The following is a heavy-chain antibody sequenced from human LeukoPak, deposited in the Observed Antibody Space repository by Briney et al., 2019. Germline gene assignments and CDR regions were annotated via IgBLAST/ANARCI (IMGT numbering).Heavy chain of an antibody. J-gene: IGHJ3*02. CDR3: ARHAGSNGAIDI. Sequence: GESLKISCKGSGYNFTGYWIGWVRQMPGKGLEWMGMIYPADSDRKYSPSVKGQVTISADKCTNTAYLQWSSLKASDTAMYYCARHAGSNGAIDIWGQGTMVTASS. CDR2: IYPADSDR. CDR1: GYNFTGYW. V-gene: IGHV5-51*01. D-gene: IGHD1-1*01.